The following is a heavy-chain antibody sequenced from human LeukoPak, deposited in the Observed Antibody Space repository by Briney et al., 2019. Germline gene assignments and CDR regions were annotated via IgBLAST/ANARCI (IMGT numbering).Heavy chain of an antibody. V-gene: IGHV4-38-2*02. J-gene: IGHJ6*03. D-gene: IGHD1-26*01. CDR1: GYSISSGYY. Sequence: RSSETLSLTCTVSGYSISSGYYWGWIRQPPGKGLEWIATIHHSGSTYYRPSLKGRVTVSVDTSKNNFSLKLTSVTATDTAVYYCARVAGGYYYMDVWGKGTTVTISS. CDR2: IHHSGST. CDR3: ARVAGGYYYMDV.